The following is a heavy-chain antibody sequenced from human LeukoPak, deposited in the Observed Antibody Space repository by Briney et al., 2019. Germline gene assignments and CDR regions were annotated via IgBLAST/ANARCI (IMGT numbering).Heavy chain of an antibody. CDR2: IKPDGTDT. CDR3: ARDDLRFGQLFPFDL. J-gene: IGHJ2*01. CDR1: GFTLSPYW. Sequence: GGSLRLSCTASGFTLSPYWMHWVRQAPGKGLVRVSRIKPDGTDTRYADSVKGRFTISRDNANNTLYLQMNSLRAEDTAVYYCARDDLRFGQLFPFDLWGRGTLVTVSS. V-gene: IGHV3-74*01. D-gene: IGHD3-10*01.